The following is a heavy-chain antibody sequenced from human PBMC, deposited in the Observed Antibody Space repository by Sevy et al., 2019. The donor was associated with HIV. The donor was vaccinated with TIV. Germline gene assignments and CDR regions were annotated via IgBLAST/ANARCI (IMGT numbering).Heavy chain of an antibody. CDR3: ARVARGVPLWPPFDY. CDR1: GYTFTDYY. CDR2: INPNSGGT. V-gene: IGHV1-2*02. Sequence: ASVKVSCKASGYTFTDYYIHWVRQAPGQGLEWMGWINPNSGGTNYAQKFQGRVTMTRDTSTTTAYMELSRLRSDDTAVYYCARVARGVPLWPPFDYWGQGTLVTVSS. J-gene: IGHJ4*02. D-gene: IGHD3-10*01.